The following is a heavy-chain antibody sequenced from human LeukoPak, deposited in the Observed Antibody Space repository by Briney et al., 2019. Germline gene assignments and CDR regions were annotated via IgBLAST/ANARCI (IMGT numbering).Heavy chain of an antibody. CDR1: GFIFNTYE. Sequence: GGSLRLSCAAFGFIFNTYEINWVRQAPGKGLEWVSYISSSGSRICYADSVKGRFTISRDNAKNSLYLQMNSLRAEDTAIYYCARPRSDLYGMDVWGQGTTVIVSS. CDR3: ARPRSDLYGMDV. J-gene: IGHJ6*02. V-gene: IGHV3-48*03. CDR2: ISSSGSRI.